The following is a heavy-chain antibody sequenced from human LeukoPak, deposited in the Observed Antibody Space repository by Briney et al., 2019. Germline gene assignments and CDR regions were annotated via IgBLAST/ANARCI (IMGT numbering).Heavy chain of an antibody. CDR1: GFTFSSYS. Sequence: GGSLRLSCAAPGFTFSSYSMNWVRQAPGKGLEWVSSISSSSSYIYYADSVKGRFTISRDNAKNSLYLQMNSLRAEDTAVYYCARDRYCSGGSCYPAYLGYYYGMDVWGQGTTVTVSS. D-gene: IGHD2-15*01. V-gene: IGHV3-21*01. CDR3: ARDRYCSGGSCYPAYLGYYYGMDV. J-gene: IGHJ6*02. CDR2: ISSSSSYI.